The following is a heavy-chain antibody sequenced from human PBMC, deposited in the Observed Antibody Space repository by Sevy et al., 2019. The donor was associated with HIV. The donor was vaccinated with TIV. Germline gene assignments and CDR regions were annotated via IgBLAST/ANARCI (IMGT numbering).Heavy chain of an antibody. CDR3: ARWGGGLDV. Sequence: GGSLRLSCAASTFTFNDYWMNWVRQAPGKGLEWVANINKHGSEKYFVDSVKGRFTISRDKAKNSLYLQMNSLRAEGTAVYYCARWGGGLDVWGQGTTVTVSS. CDR1: TFTFNDYW. V-gene: IGHV3-7*01. J-gene: IGHJ6*02. D-gene: IGHD3-16*01. CDR2: INKHGSEK.